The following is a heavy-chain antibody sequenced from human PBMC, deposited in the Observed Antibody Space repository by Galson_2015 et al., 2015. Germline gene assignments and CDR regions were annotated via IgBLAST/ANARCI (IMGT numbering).Heavy chain of an antibody. J-gene: IGHJ4*02. V-gene: IGHV1-69*06. CDR2: IIPIFGKP. CDR3: ARASQDCTSSTCPYNY. Sequence: SVKVSCKASGGSFNIYAISWVRQAPGQGLQWIGGIIPIFGKPSYAQSFQGRVTITAEKSTGTIYMELRGLRSEDSAVYYCARASQDCTSSTCPYNYWGQGTLVIVSS. CDR1: GGSFNIYA. D-gene: IGHD2-2*01.